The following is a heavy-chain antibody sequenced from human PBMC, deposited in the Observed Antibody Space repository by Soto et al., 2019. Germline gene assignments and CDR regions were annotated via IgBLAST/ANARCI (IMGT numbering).Heavy chain of an antibody. D-gene: IGHD3-10*01. J-gene: IGHJ5*02. CDR2: IYYSGST. CDR1: SGSVSSGSYY. Sequence: SETLSLTCTVSSGSVSSGSYYWSWIRQPPGKGLEWIGYIYYSGSTNYNPSLKSRVTISVDTSKNQFSLKLSSVNAADTAVYYCARVFTMVRGVIEFGCFDPWGQGTLVTVSS. CDR3: ARVFTMVRGVIEFGCFDP. V-gene: IGHV4-61*01.